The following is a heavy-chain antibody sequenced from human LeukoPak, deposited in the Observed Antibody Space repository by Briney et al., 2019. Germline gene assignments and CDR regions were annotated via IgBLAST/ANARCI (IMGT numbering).Heavy chain of an antibody. J-gene: IGHJ5*02. CDR2: IYSSGST. CDR1: GRSMSGYY. CDR3: GRDASGYTTNWFDP. D-gene: IGHD6-13*01. Sequence: PSETLSLTCTVSGRSMSGYYWMWIRQPAGKGLEWIGRIYSSGSTIYNPSLKSRVTVSVDTSKNQFSLKLNSVTAADTAVYYCGRDASGYTTNWFDPWGQGTLVTVSS. V-gene: IGHV4-4*07.